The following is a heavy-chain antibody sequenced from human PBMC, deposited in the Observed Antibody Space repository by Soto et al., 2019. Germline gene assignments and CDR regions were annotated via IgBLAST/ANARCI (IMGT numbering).Heavy chain of an antibody. CDR2: IIPIFGTA. CDR1: GGTFSSYA. V-gene: IGHV1-69*13. J-gene: IGHJ6*02. Sequence: SVKVSCKASGGTFSSYAISWVRQAPGQGLEWMGGIIPIFGTANYAQKFQGRVTITADESTSTAYMELSSLRSEDTAVYYCARSILYYYYYGMDVWGQGATVTIYS. D-gene: IGHD6-6*01. CDR3: ARSILYYYYYGMDV.